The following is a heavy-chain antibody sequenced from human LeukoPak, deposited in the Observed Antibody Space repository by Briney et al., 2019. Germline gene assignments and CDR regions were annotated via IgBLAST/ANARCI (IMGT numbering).Heavy chain of an antibody. CDR3: GREIEAPGKTLDY. CDR1: GFTFSSYS. J-gene: IGHJ4*02. CDR2: ISSSSSYI. V-gene: IGHV3-21*01. Sequence: GGSLRLSCAASGFTFSSYSMNWVRQAPGKGLEWVSSISSSSSYIYYADSVKGRFTISRDNAKNSLYLQMNSLRAEDTAVYYCGREIEAPGKTLDYWGQGTLVTVSS.